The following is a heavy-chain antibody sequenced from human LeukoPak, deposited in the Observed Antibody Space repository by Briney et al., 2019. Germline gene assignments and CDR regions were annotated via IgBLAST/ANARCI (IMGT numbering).Heavy chain of an antibody. CDR1: GGSISGYS. Sequence: KPSETLSLTCTVSGGSISGYSCTWTRQPPGKGLEWIGNIHYSGSTEYNASLRSRVTISVDTSKNQYSLKLSSVTAADTAVYYCARVRSGSYYRGIFDYWGQGTLVTVSS. D-gene: IGHD3-10*01. V-gene: IGHV4-59*01. J-gene: IGHJ4*02. CDR2: IHYSGST. CDR3: ARVRSGSYYRGIFDY.